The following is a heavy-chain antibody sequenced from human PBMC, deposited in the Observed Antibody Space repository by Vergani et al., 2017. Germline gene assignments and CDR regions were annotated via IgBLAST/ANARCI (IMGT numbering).Heavy chain of an antibody. CDR1: GFTVSSNY. Sequence: EVQLVESGGGLIQTGGSLRLSCAASGFTVSSNYMSWVRQAPGKGLEWVPVIYSGGSTYYADSVKGRFTISRDNSKNTLYLQMNSLRAEDTAVYYCARAGGYSGYDYAFDIWGQGTMVTVSS. V-gene: IGHV3-53*01. D-gene: IGHD5-12*01. J-gene: IGHJ3*02. CDR3: ARAGGYSGYDYAFDI. CDR2: IYSGGST.